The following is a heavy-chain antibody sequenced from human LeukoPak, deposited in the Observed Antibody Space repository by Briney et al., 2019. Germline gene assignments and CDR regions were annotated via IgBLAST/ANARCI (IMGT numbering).Heavy chain of an antibody. V-gene: IGHV3-48*02. Sequence: GGSLRLSCAASGFTFSSYSMNWVRQAPGKGLEWVSYISTSSSTIYYADSVKGRFTISRDNAKNSLYLQMNSLRDEDTAVYYCARDYRSSSGWTVDYWGQGTLVIVSS. CDR2: ISTSSSTI. J-gene: IGHJ4*02. CDR3: ARDYRSSSGWTVDY. D-gene: IGHD6-19*01. CDR1: GFTFSSYS.